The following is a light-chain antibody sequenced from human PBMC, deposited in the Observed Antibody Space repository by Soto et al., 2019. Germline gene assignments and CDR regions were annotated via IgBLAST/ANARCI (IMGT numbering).Light chain of an antibody. J-gene: IGKJ1*01. CDR3: LQDYSYPWT. CDR2: AAY. V-gene: IGKV1-5*01. CDR1: QSISSW. Sequence: DIQMTQSPSTLSASVGDRVTITCRASQSISSWLAWYQQKPGKAPKLLIYAAYSLQSGVQSRFSGSASGTDFTLTIRSLQPEDFATYYCLQDYSYPWTFGQGTKVDI.